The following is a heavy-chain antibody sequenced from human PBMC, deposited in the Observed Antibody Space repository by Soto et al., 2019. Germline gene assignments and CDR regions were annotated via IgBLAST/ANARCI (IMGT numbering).Heavy chain of an antibody. CDR3: ARHGTAMGGYYYYGMDV. Sequence: GESLKISCKGSGYSFTSYWIGWVRQMPGKGLEWMGIIYPGDSDTRYSPSVQGQVTISADKSISTAYLRWSSLKASDTAMYYCARHGTAMGGYYYYGMDVWGQGTTVTVSS. J-gene: IGHJ6*02. V-gene: IGHV5-51*01. D-gene: IGHD5-18*01. CDR2: IYPGDSDT. CDR1: GYSFTSYW.